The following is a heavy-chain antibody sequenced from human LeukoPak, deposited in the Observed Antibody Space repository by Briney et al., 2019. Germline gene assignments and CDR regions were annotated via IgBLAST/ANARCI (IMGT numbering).Heavy chain of an antibody. CDR3: AKVIYYDSSGSILMGAFDI. J-gene: IGHJ3*02. Sequence: GGSLRLSCAASGFTFSSYGMHWVRQAPGKGLEWVAFIRYDGSNKYYADSVKGRFTISRDNSKNTLYLQMNSLRAEDTALYYCAKVIYYDSSGSILMGAFDIWGQGTMVTVSS. D-gene: IGHD3-22*01. CDR1: GFTFSSYG. V-gene: IGHV3-30*02. CDR2: IRYDGSNK.